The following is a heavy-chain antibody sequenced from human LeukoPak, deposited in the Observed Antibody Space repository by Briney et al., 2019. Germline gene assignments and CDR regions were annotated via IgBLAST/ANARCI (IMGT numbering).Heavy chain of an antibody. CDR3: ARWRGRQSEFDY. CDR1: GFTLSNFA. V-gene: IGHV3-7*01. D-gene: IGHD1-1*01. CDR2: IKEDESDE. J-gene: IGHJ4*02. Sequence: GGSLRLSCAASGFTLSNFAMSWVRQAPGKGLEWVAHIKEDESDEYYVDSVRGRFTASRDNAKNSVNLQMNSLRVEDTAVYYCARWRGRQSEFDYWGQGTLVTVS.